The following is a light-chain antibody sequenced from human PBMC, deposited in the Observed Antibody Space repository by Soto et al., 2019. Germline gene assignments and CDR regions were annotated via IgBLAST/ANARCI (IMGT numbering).Light chain of an antibody. CDR3: CSYAGTVAYV. CDR2: EVN. V-gene: IGLV2-23*02. Sequence: HCELTQAASVSGAPGGGSTITCAGTGSDVGAYNLVSWYQQRPGKAPKLIICEVNTRPSGISNRFSGSKSGDTASLTISGLQAEDEADYFCCSYAGTVAYVFGTGTKVTVL. CDR1: GSDVGAYNL. J-gene: IGLJ1*01.